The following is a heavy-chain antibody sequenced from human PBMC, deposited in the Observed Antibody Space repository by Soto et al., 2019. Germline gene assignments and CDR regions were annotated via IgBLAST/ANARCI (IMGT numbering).Heavy chain of an antibody. V-gene: IGHV4-61*01. CDR2: IYYSGGT. D-gene: IGHD3-22*01. CDR1: GGSVSSGSYY. Sequence: PSETLSLTCTVSGGSVSSGSYYWSWIRQPPGKGLEWIGYIYYSGGTNYNPSLKSRVTISVDTSKNQFSLKLSSVTAADTAVYYCAREGEYDSSGYYYAGIDYWGQGTLVTVSS. CDR3: AREGEYDSSGYYYAGIDY. J-gene: IGHJ4*02.